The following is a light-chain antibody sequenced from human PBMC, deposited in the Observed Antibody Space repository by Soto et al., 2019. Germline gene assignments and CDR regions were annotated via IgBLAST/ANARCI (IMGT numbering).Light chain of an antibody. J-gene: IGLJ7*01. Sequence: QSALTQPASVSGSPGQSITISCTGTSSDIGNYNYVSWYQQHPGKAPKLIIFEVNNRPSGVSDRFSGSKSDNTASLTISGLQAEDEAEYYCSSYTTGSTLVVFGAGTQLTVL. CDR3: SSYTTGSTLVV. CDR1: SSDIGNYNY. CDR2: EVN. V-gene: IGLV2-14*01.